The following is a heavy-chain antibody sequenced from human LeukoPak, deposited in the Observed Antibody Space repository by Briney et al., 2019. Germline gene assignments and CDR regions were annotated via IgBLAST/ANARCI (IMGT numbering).Heavy chain of an antibody. Sequence: GGSLRLSCAATGFTFSSSGMNWVRQAPGKGLEWVSSISSSSSYIYYADSVKGRFTISRDNAKNSLYLQMNNLRAEDTAVYYCASNSYGAFDYWGQGTLVTVSS. D-gene: IGHD5-18*01. J-gene: IGHJ4*02. CDR2: ISSSSSYI. CDR3: ASNSYGAFDY. V-gene: IGHV3-21*01. CDR1: GFTFSSSG.